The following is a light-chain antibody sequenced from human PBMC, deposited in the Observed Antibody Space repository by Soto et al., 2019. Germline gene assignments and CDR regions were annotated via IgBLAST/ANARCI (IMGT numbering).Light chain of an antibody. Sequence: QSALTQPASVSGSPGQSITISCSGTSSDVGSYDHVAWYQQFPGKTPKLMIYAVSNRPSGVSNRFSGSKSGNTASLTISGLQAEDEADYYCIPYTGSSTSYVFGTGTKATVL. J-gene: IGLJ1*01. CDR3: IPYTGSSTSYV. V-gene: IGLV2-14*01. CDR2: AVS. CDR1: SSDVGSYDH.